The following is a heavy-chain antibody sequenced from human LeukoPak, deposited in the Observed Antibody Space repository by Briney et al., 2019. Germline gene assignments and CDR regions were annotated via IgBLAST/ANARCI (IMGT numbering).Heavy chain of an antibody. D-gene: IGHD1-7*01. J-gene: IGHJ4*02. Sequence: PGGSLRLPCAASGFTFSSYEMNRVRQAPGKGLEWVSYISSSGSTIYYADSVKGRFTISRDNAKNSLYLQMNSLRAEDTAVYYCARGELYGAFYWGQGTLVTVSS. CDR2: ISSSGSTI. CDR1: GFTFSSYE. V-gene: IGHV3-48*03. CDR3: ARGELYGAFY.